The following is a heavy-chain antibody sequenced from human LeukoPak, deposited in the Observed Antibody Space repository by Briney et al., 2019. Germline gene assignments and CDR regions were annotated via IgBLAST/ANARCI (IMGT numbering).Heavy chain of an antibody. CDR2: ISSSSSTI. D-gene: IGHD1-26*01. Sequence: PGGSLRLSCAASGFTFSSYSMNWVRQAPGKGLEWVSYISSSSSTIYYADSVKGRFTISRDNAKNSLYLQMNSLRAEDTAVYYCARSPRGVYEVGATDVWGQGTLVTVSS. CDR1: GFTFSSYS. CDR3: ARSPRGVYEVGATDV. J-gene: IGHJ4*02. V-gene: IGHV3-48*01.